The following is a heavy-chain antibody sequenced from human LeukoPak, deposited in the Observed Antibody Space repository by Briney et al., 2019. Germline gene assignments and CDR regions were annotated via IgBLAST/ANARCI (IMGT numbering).Heavy chain of an antibody. J-gene: IGHJ4*02. CDR1: GGSISSGGYY. CDR3: ARETEFYYGGLQDY. Sequence: PSQTLSLTCTVSGGSISSGGYYWSWIRQHPGKGLEWIGYIYYSGSTYYNPSLKSRVTISVDTSNNQLSLKLSSVTAADKAVYYCARETEFYYGGLQDYWGQGTLVTVAS. D-gene: IGHD4-23*01. V-gene: IGHV4-31*03. CDR2: IYYSGST.